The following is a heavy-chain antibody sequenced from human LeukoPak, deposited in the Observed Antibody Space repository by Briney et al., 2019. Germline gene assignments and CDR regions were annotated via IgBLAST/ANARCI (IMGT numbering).Heavy chain of an antibody. CDR2: IWDDGGTR. V-gene: IGHV3-33*01. CDR3: AREGLTGSTNWFDS. Sequence: GGSLRLSCVVSGFTFSSYGMHWVRQAPGKGLEWVAVIWDDGGTRYYSDSVKGRFTISRDNSKSTLYLEMNSLRVEDTAVYYCAREGLTGSTNWFDSWGQGTLATVSS. J-gene: IGHJ5*01. D-gene: IGHD1-7*01. CDR1: GFTFSSYG.